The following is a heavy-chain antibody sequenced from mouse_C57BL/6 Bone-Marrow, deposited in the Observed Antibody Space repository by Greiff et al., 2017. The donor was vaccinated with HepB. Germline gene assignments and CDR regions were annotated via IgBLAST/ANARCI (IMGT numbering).Heavy chain of an antibody. V-gene: IGHV7-3*01. Sequence: EVKLVESGGGLVQPGGSLSLSCAASGFTFTDYYMSWVRQPPGKALEWLGFIRNKANGYTTEYSASVKGRFTISRDNSQSILYLQMNALRAEDSATYYCARYIPPHSTVVGYFDDWGQGTTLTVSS. CDR1: GFTFTDYY. J-gene: IGHJ2*01. D-gene: IGHD1-1*01. CDR3: ARYIPPHSTVVGYFDD. CDR2: IRNKANGYTT.